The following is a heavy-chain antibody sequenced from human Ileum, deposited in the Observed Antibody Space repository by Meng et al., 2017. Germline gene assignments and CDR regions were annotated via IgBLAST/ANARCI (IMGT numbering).Heavy chain of an antibody. J-gene: IGHJ3*02. CDR3: AKGEDYFGDAFDI. V-gene: IGHV3-43*01. CDR2: ISWDGGRT. Sequence: GESLKISCVASGFTFDEYIIHWVRQAPGKGLEWVSLISWDGGRTYYADSVKGRFTISRDNSKNSLYLQMKNLRTEDTALYYCAKGEDYFGDAFDIWGQGTMVTVSS. CDR1: GFTFDEYI. D-gene: IGHD2/OR15-2a*01.